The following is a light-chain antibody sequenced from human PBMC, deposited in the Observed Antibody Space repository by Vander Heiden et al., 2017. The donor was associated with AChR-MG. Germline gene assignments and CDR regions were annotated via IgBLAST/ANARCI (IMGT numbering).Light chain of an antibody. Sequence: QLVLTQSPSASASLGAAVKLTCTRSSGRTCYAIPRPPQQPEKGPRFLMKLNSDGSHNKGDGIPDRFSGSSSGAERYLTIASLQSEDEADYYGQTWGTGIWVFGGGTKLTVL. V-gene: IGLV4-69*01. CDR3: QTWGTGIWV. J-gene: IGLJ3*02. CDR1: SGRTCYA. CDR2: LNSDGSH.